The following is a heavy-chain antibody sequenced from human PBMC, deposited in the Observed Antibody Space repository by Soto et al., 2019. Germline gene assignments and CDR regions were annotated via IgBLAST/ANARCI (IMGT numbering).Heavy chain of an antibody. CDR2: INSDGSSA. V-gene: IGHV3-74*01. CDR1: GFTFSSYW. D-gene: IGHD1-26*01. CDR3: ARYRGDYFYY. J-gene: IGHJ4*02. Sequence: EVQLVESGGGLVQPGGSLRLSCAASGFTFSSYWMHWVRQAPGKGLVWVARINSDGSSASYADSVKGRFTISRDNAKNTLNLQMNSLRAEDTAVYYCARYRGDYFYYWGQGTLVTVSS.